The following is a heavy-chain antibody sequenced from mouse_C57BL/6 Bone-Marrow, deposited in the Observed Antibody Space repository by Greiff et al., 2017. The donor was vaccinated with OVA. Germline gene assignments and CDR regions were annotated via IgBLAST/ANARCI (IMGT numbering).Heavy chain of an antibody. V-gene: IGHV5-4*03. CDR2: ISDGGSYT. Sequence: EVMLVESGGGLVKPGGSLKLSCAASGFTFSSYAMSWVRQTPEKRLEWVATISDGGSYTYYPDNVKGRFTIARDNAKNNLYLQMSHLKSEDTAMYYCARGGTNCDDWGQGTTLTVSS. CDR3: ARGGTNCDD. CDR1: GFTFSSYA. J-gene: IGHJ2*01. D-gene: IGHD3-3*01.